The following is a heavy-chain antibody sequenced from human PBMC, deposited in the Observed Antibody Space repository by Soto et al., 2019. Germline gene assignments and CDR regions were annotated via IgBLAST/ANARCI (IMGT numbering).Heavy chain of an antibody. CDR3: AKDSYGANSNWYYFDY. D-gene: IGHD4-17*01. CDR2: ISYDGNNK. J-gene: IGHJ4*02. V-gene: IGHV3-30*18. Sequence: QVQLVESGGGVVQPGTSLRLSCVASGFTFTTFAMHWVRQAPGKGLEWVAVISYDGNNKYYADSVKGRFTISRDTFKNTLYLQMGSLRAEDTAVYYCAKDSYGANSNWYYFDYWGQGILVTVSS. CDR1: GFTFTTFA.